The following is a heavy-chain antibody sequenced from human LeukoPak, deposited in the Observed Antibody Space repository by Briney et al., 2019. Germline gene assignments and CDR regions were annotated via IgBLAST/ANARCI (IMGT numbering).Heavy chain of an antibody. CDR1: GFTFSGSA. J-gene: IGHJ4*02. CDR3: AKGMSGSCYSGLHC. Sequence: GGSLRLSXAASGFTFSGSAMTWVRQAPGKGLEWVSVISGSGDSTFYADSVKGRFTISRDSSKSTVYLQMNSLRAGDTAIYYCAKGMSGSCYSGLHCWGQGTLVTVSS. V-gene: IGHV3-23*01. D-gene: IGHD2-15*01. CDR2: ISGSGDST.